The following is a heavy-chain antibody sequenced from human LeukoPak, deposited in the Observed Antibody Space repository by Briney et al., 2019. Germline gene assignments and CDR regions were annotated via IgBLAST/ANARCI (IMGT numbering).Heavy chain of an antibody. D-gene: IGHD5-12*01. CDR3: AKGTDIVATMVYYGMDV. V-gene: IGHV3-23*01. J-gene: IGHJ6*02. Sequence: GGSLRLSCAASGFTVSSNYMTWVRQAPGKGLEWVSAISGSGGSTYYADSVKGRFTISRDNSKNTLYLQMNSLRAEDTAVYYCAKGTDIVATMVYYGMDVWGQGTTVTVSS. CDR2: ISGSGGST. CDR1: GFTVSSNY.